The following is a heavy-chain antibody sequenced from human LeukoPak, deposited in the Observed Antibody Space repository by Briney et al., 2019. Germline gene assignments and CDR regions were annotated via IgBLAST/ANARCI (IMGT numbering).Heavy chain of an antibody. CDR2: IIPIFGTA. CDR1: GYTFTSYY. CDR3: ARELPMVRGLQNAFDI. J-gene: IGHJ3*02. Sequence: ASVKVSCKASGYTFTSYYMHWVRQAPGQGLEWMGGIIPIFGTANYAQKFQGRVTITADESTSTAYMELSSLRSEDTAVYYCARELPMVRGLQNAFDIWGQGTMVTVSS. V-gene: IGHV1-69*13. D-gene: IGHD3-10*01.